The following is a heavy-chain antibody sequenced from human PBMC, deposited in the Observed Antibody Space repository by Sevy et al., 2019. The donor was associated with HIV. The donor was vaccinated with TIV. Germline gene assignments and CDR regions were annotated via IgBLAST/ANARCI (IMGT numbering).Heavy chain of an antibody. Sequence: GGSLRLSCAASGFPFSNFAMSWVRQAPGKGLEWVSTLIGGGSRTYYADSVRGRFIISRDNSRNTLYLQMNSLRAEDTAIYYCAKRRVQSGLSGGGANYGMDVCGRGTTVTVSS. CDR3: AKRRVQSGLSGGGANYGMDV. CDR2: LIGGGSRT. V-gene: IGHV3-23*01. CDR1: GFPFSNFA. D-gene: IGHD2-8*02. J-gene: IGHJ6*02.